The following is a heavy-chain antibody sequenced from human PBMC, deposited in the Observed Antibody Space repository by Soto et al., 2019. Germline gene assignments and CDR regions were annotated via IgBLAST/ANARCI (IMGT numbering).Heavy chain of an antibody. Sequence: SETLSLTCTVSGGSISSYYWSWIRQPPGKGLEWIGYIYYSGSTNYNPSLKSRVTISVDTSKNQFSLKLSSVTAADTAVYYCAAYSSSENWFDPWGQGTLVTVSS. CDR2: IYYSGST. D-gene: IGHD6-6*01. CDR3: AAYSSSENWFDP. CDR1: GGSISSYY. V-gene: IGHV4-59*08. J-gene: IGHJ5*02.